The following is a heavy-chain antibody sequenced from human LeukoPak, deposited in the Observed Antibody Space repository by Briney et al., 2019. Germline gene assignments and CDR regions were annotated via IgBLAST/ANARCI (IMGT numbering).Heavy chain of an antibody. V-gene: IGHV4-4*09. CDR1: GGSISSYY. Sequence: SETLSLTCTVSGGSISSYYWSWIRQPPGKGPEWIGYIYTSGSTNYNPSLKSRVTISVDTSKNQFSLKLSSVTAADTAVYYCARPEVPGYWFDPWGQGTLVTVSS. CDR3: ARPEVPGYWFDP. CDR2: IYTSGST. J-gene: IGHJ5*02.